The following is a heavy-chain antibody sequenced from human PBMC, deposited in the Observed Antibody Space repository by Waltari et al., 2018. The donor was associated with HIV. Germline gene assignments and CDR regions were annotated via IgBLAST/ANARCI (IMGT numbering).Heavy chain of an antibody. CDR3: ARSYCSSTSCYAVGALDI. Sequence: QLQLQESGPGLVKPSETLSLTCTVSGGSISSTGDYWGWIRQPPGKGLQWIGSIYYSGNHYHNPSLKSRVTISVDTSKNQFSRQLGSVTAADTAVYYCARSYCSSTSCYAVGALDILGQGTMVTVSA. CDR1: GGSISSTGDY. J-gene: IGHJ3*02. CDR2: IYYSGNH. V-gene: IGHV4-39*01. D-gene: IGHD2-2*01.